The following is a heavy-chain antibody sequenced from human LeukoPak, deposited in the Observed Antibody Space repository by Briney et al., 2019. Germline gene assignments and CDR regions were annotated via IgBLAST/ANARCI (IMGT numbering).Heavy chain of an antibody. CDR2: INPNSGGT. CDR3: AGKGYCSSTSCLYYFDY. J-gene: IGHJ4*02. V-gene: IGHV1-2*04. D-gene: IGHD2-2*01. Sequence: GASVKVSCKASGYTFTGYYMHWVRQAPGQGLEWMGWINPNSGGTNYAQKFQGWVTMTRDTSISTAYMELSRLRSDDTAVYYCAGKGYCSSTSCLYYFDYWGQGTLVTVSS. CDR1: GYTFTGYY.